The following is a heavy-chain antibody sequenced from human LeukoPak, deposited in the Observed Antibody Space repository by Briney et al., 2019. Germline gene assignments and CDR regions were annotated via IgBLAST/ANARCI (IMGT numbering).Heavy chain of an antibody. Sequence: ASVKVSCKASGYTFTSYYMHWVRQAPGQGLEWMGIINPSGGSTSYAQKSQGRVTMTRDTSTSTVYMELSNLRSEDTAVYYCAKSWDSSGYYYGNWGQGTLVTVSS. CDR3: AKSWDSSGYYYGN. CDR2: INPSGGST. V-gene: IGHV1-46*01. D-gene: IGHD3-22*01. CDR1: GYTFTSYY. J-gene: IGHJ4*02.